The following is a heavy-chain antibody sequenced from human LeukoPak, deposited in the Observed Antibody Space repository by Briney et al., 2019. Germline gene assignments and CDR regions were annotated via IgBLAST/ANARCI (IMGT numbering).Heavy chain of an antibody. CDR1: GFTFSSYS. D-gene: IGHD1-26*01. Sequence: SGGSLRLSCAASGFTFSSYSMNWVRQAPGKGLEWVSYISSSSSTIYYADSVKGRFTISRDNAKNSLYLQMNSLRAEDTAVYYCARFGIGAKYYYYYMDVWGKGTTVTVSS. J-gene: IGHJ6*03. V-gene: IGHV3-48*01. CDR2: ISSSSSTI. CDR3: ARFGIGAKYYYYYMDV.